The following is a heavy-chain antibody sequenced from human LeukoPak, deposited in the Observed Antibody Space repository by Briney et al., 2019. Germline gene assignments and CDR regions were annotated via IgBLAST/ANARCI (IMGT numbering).Heavy chain of an antibody. CDR2: MNPNSGNT. J-gene: IGHJ5*02. V-gene: IGHV1-8*01. D-gene: IGHD3-10*01. Sequence: ASVKVSCKASGYTFTSYDINWVRQATGQGLEWMGWMNPNSGNTGYAQKFQGRVTMTRNTSISTAYMELSSLGSEDTAVYYCARTYYYDSGSDNWFDPWGQGTLVAVSS. CDR3: ARTYYYDSGSDNWFDP. CDR1: GYTFTSYD.